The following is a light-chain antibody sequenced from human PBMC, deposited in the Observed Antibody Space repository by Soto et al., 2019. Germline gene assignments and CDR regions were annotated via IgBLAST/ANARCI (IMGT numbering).Light chain of an antibody. Sequence: DIVMTQSPLSLPVTPGEPASISCRSSQSLLHSNGYNYLDWYLQKPGQSPQLLIYLGSNRASGVPDRFSGSGSGTDFTLKISRVEAEDVGVYYCMQALNSHTFGGGTKVEIK. CDR2: LGS. CDR3: MQALNSHT. V-gene: IGKV2-28*01. J-gene: IGKJ4*01. CDR1: QSLLHSNGYNY.